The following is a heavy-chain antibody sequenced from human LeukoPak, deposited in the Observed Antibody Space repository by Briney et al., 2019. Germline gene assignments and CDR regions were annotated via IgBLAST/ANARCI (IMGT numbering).Heavy chain of an antibody. V-gene: IGHV1-69*04. D-gene: IGHD6-19*01. CDR3: ARKYSSGLPAH. CDR2: IIPILGIA. J-gene: IGHJ4*02. Sequence: SVKVSCKASGGTFSSYAISWVRQAPGQGLEWMGRIIPILGIANYAQKFQGRVTITADKSTSTAYMELSSLRSEDTAVYYCARKYSSGLPAHWGQGTLVTVSS. CDR1: GGTFSSYA.